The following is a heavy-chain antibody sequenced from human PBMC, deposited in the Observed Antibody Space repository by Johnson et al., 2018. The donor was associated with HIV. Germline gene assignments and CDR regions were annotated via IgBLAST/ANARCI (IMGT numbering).Heavy chain of an antibody. CDR2: ISGSGGST. CDR3: ARGPRHTYHYDSSGYSGAFDI. Sequence: VQLVESGGGLVQPGGSLRLSCAASGFTFSSYAMSWVRQAPGKGLEWVSAISGSGGSTYYADSVKGRFTISSDNSKNTLYLQMNSLRAGDTAVFYCARGPRHTYHYDSSGYSGAFDIWGQGTMVTVSS. CDR1: GFTFSSYA. V-gene: IGHV3-23*04. J-gene: IGHJ3*02. D-gene: IGHD3-22*01.